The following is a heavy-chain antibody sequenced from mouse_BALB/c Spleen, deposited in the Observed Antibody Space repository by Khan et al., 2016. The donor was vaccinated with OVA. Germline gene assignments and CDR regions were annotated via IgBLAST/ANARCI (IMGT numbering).Heavy chain of an antibody. CDR1: GYTFTNYG. Sequence: QIQLVQSGPELKKPGETVKISCKASGYTFTNYGMNWVKQAPGKGLKWMGWINPYTGEPTYTDDFKGRFAFSLENSASTAYLQINNLKNEDTATVFCARRTCFSCVMAYGGQGTSVTVSS. V-gene: IGHV9-3-1*01. CDR2: INPYTGEP. J-gene: IGHJ4*01. CDR3: ARRTCFSCVMAY.